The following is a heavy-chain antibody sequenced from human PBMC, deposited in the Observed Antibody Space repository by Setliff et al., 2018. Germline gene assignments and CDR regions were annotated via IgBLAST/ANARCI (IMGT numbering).Heavy chain of an antibody. CDR3: ARGKTFFGAFIRAFDI. J-gene: IGHJ3*02. D-gene: IGHD3-3*01. Sequence: SETLSLTCAVSGGSISSSNWWSWIRQPPGKGLEWIGEINHSGSTNYNPSLKSRVTISIDTYKNQFSLKLSSVTAADTAVYHCARGKTFFGAFIRAFDIWGQGRMVTVSS. CDR2: INHSGST. V-gene: IGHV4-4*02. CDR1: GGSISSSNW.